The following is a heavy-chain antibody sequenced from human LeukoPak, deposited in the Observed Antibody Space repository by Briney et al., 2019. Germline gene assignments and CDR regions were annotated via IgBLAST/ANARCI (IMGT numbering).Heavy chain of an antibody. CDR1: GGSIANTRYY. V-gene: IGHV4-39*01. D-gene: IGHD6-13*01. CDR2: IYYSGTT. Sequence: KPSETLSLTCAVSGGSIANTRYYWVWIRQTPGKGLEWIGSIYYSGTTSYNPSLKSRVTMSVGTSKNQFSLNLRSVTAADTALYYCAKFGQQLVQWSWYDPWGQGILVTVSS. CDR3: AKFGQQLVQWSWYDP. J-gene: IGHJ5*02.